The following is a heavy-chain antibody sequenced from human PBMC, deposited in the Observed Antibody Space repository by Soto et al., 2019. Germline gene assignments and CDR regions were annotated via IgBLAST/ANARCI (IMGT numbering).Heavy chain of an antibody. CDR2: IYYSGST. Sequence: LSLTCTVSGGSISSYYWSWIRQPPGKGLEWIGYIYYSGSTNYNPSLKSRVTISVDTSKNQFSLKPSSVTAADTAVYYCASSLYDSSGYYPNWFDPWGQGTLVTVS. J-gene: IGHJ5*02. CDR1: GGSISSYY. V-gene: IGHV4-59*01. CDR3: ASSLYDSSGYYPNWFDP. D-gene: IGHD3-22*01.